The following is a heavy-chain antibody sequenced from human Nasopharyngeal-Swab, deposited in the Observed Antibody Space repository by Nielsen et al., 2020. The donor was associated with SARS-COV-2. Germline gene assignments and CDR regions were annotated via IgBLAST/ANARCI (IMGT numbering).Heavy chain of an antibody. D-gene: IGHD3-22*01. CDR2: INHSGST. V-gene: IGHV4-34*01. CDR3: ARGPLTNYDSSGYYCDY. J-gene: IGHJ4*02. CDR1: GGSFSGYY. Sequence: SETLSLTCAVYGGSFSGYYWSWIRQPPGKGLEWIGEINHSGSTNYNPSLKSRVTISVDTSKNQFSLKLGSVTAADTAVYYCARGPLTNYDSSGYYCDYWGQGTLVTVSS.